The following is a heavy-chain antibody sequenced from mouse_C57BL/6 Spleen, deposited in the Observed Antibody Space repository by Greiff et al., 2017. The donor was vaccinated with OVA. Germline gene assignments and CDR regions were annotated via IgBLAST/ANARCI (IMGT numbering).Heavy chain of an antibody. V-gene: IGHV5-6*01. Sequence: EVQGVESGGDFVKPGGSLKLSCAASGFTFSSYGMSWVRQPPDKRLEWVATISSGGSYTYYPDSVKGRFTISRDNAKNTLYLQMSSLKSEDTAMYYCARHITTVVPFAYWGQGTLVTVSA. CDR3: ARHITTVVPFAY. D-gene: IGHD1-1*01. J-gene: IGHJ3*01. CDR2: ISSGGSYT. CDR1: GFTFSSYG.